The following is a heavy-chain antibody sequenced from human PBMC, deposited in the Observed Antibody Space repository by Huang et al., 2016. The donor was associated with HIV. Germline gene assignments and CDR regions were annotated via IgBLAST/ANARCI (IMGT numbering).Heavy chain of an antibody. CDR2: VNDGGDS. CDR1: GESLGTYY. V-gene: IGHV4-34*01. CDR3: ARRFRVAATRKWFDP. D-gene: IGHD3-10*01. J-gene: IGHJ5*02. Sequence: QVQLQQWGAGLLKPSETLSLTCAVYGESLGTYYWAWIRRPPGKGLQWIGEVNDGGDSNYKPSLESRVTISVDTSRNQVSLTLTSMTAADTATYYCARRFRVAATRKWFDPWGQGTLVIVSS.